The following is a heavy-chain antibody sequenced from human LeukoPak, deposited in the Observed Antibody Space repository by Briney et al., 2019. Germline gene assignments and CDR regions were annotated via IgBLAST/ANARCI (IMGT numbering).Heavy chain of an antibody. Sequence: GGSLRLSCAASGFTFSNYWMSWVRQAPGKGLEWVANIKQDGSEKYYVDSVKGRFTISRDNAKNSLYLQMISLRAEDTAVYYCARGGAPYCSSPSCYEDRSAPGDQGTLATFSS. D-gene: IGHD2-2*01. CDR2: IKQDGSEK. CDR3: ARGGAPYCSSPSCYEDRSAP. CDR1: GFTFSNYW. V-gene: IGHV3-7*05. J-gene: IGHJ5*02.